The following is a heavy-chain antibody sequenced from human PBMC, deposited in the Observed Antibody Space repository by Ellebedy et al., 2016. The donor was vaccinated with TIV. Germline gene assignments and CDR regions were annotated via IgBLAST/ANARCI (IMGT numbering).Heavy chain of an antibody. CDR3: AKVKTTMFTVFSYIEN. Sequence: PGGSLRLSCAASGFTFSNCGIHWVPPSPGKGLECVAVMSYDGSTEYYADSVKGRFTISRDNSQNTLYLQMNSLRPEETAIYYCAKVKTTMFTVFSYIENWGQGTLVTVSS. D-gene: IGHD4-17*01. V-gene: IGHV3-30*18. CDR1: GFTFSNCG. CDR2: MSYDGSTE. J-gene: IGHJ4*02.